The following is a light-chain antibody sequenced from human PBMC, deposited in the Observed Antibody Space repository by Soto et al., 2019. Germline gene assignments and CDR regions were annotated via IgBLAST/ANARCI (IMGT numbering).Light chain of an antibody. J-gene: IGLJ2*01. V-gene: IGLV2-14*01. CDR3: SSYTSSTSRI. Sequence: QAVLTQPASVSGSPGQSITISCTGTSSDVGGYNYVSWFQQHPGKAPKVMIYDVSNRPSGVSNRFSGSKSGSTASLTIFGLQAEDEADYYCSSYTSSTSRIFGGGTKLTVL. CDR2: DVS. CDR1: SSDVGGYNY.